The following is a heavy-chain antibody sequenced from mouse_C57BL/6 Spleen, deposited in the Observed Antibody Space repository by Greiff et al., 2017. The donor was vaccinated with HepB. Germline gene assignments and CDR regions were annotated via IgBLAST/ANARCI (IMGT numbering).Heavy chain of an antibody. CDR3: ARGTDYDRDWYFDV. V-gene: IGHV1-47*01. Sequence: QVQLQQSGAELVKPGASVKMSCKASGYTFTTYPIEWMKQNHGKSLEWIGNFHPYNDDTKYNEKFKGKATLTVEKSSSTVYLELSRLTSDDPAVYYCARGTDYDRDWYFDVWGTGTTVTVSS. CDR1: GYTFTTYP. J-gene: IGHJ1*03. D-gene: IGHD2-4*01. CDR2: FHPYNDDT.